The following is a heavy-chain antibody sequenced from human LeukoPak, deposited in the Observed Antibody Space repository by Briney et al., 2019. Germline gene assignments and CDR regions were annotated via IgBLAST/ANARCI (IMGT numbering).Heavy chain of an antibody. D-gene: IGHD6-19*01. J-gene: IGHJ4*02. Sequence: PGGSLRLSCAASGFTFDDYVMHWVRQAPGKGLEWVSGISWNSGNIGYVDSVKGRFTISRDNAKNSLYLQMNSLRTEDTALYYCAKDGRYSSGWGSFDYWGQGTLVTVSS. CDR3: AKDGRYSSGWGSFDY. CDR2: ISWNSGNI. V-gene: IGHV3-9*01. CDR1: GFTFDDYV.